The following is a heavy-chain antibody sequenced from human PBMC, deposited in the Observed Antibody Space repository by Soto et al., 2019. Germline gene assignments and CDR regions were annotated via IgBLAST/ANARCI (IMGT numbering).Heavy chain of an antibody. CDR3: ARSFRYYDFWSGSLPYYMDV. V-gene: IGHV4-34*01. Sequence: SETLSLTCAVYGGSFSGYYWSWIRQPPGKGLEWIGEINHSGSTNYNPSLKSRVTISVDTSKNQFSLKLSSVTAADTAVYYCARSFRYYDFWSGSLPYYMDVWGKGTTVTVSS. J-gene: IGHJ6*03. CDR2: INHSGST. CDR1: GGSFSGYY. D-gene: IGHD3-3*01.